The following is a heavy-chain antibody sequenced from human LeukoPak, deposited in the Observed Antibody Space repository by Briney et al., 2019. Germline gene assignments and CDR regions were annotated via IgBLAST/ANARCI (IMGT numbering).Heavy chain of an antibody. CDR1: GGSISSSSYY. J-gene: IGHJ3*02. CDR2: IYYSGST. CDR3: ARLDIPVSYGSGIRRTDAFDI. Sequence: ASETLSLTCTVSGGSISSSSYYWGWIRQPPGKGLEWIGSIYYSGSTYYNPSLKSRVTISVDTSKNQFSLKLSSVTAADTAVYYCARLDIPVSYGSGIRRTDAFDIWGQGTMVTVSS. D-gene: IGHD3-10*01. V-gene: IGHV4-39*07.